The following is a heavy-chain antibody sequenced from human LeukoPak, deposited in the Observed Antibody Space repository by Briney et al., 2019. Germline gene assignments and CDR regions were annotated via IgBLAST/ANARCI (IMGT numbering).Heavy chain of an antibody. CDR1: GFIRSHYA. J-gene: IGHJ4*02. D-gene: IGHD6-13*01. CDR2: IGGSGDTT. CDR3: ARDTYTSSCLLLDN. V-gene: IGHV3-23*01. Sequence: GVCVRLSRVASGFIRSHYAMSWVRHAPAKALEWVSAIGGSGDTTHYADAVRGRFTISRDNSKHTLYLQMNSLSDGDTDVYFCARDTYTSSCLLLDNWRPGTLATLSS.